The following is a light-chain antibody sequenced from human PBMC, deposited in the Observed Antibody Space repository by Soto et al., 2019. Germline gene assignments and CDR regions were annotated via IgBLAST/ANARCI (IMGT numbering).Light chain of an antibody. V-gene: IGLV2-14*01. CDR2: DVS. J-gene: IGLJ1*01. CDR3: STYTSSSTPYV. Sequence: QSALTQPASVSGSPGQSITISCTGTSSDVGVYNYVSWYQQHPGKVPKLMIYDVSNRPSGVSNRFSGSKSGNTASLTISGFQAEDEADYYCSTYTSSSTPYVFGTGSKLTVL. CDR1: SSDVGVYNY.